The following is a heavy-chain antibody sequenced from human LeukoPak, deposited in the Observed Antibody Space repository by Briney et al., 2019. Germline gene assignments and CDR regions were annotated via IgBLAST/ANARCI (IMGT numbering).Heavy chain of an antibody. CDR2: INHSGST. D-gene: IGHD3-9*01. J-gene: IGHJ3*02. CDR1: GVTFSSYY. CDR3: AGVLAGHDGFDI. Sequence: WESLCLTCAAYGVTFSSYYLSWIRQAPGKGLEWVGEINHSGSTNYNPSLKRRVTISGDTSKNQFFMTLSSVNDDDTGVSCCAGVLAGHDGFDIWGQGTMVTVSS. V-gene: IGHV4-34*01.